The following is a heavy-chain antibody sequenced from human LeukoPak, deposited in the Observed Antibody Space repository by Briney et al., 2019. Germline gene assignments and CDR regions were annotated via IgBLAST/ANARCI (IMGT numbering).Heavy chain of an antibody. CDR2: ISSSSSYI. V-gene: IGHV3-21*01. CDR1: GFTFSSYS. D-gene: IGHD4-17*01. CDR3: ARDWTTVTTSWFDP. Sequence: PGGSLRLSCAASGFTFSSYSMNWVRQAPGKGLEWVSSISSSSSYIYYADSVKGRFTISRDNAKNSLYLQMNSLRAADTAVYYCARDWTTVTTSWFDPWGQGTLVTVSS. J-gene: IGHJ5*02.